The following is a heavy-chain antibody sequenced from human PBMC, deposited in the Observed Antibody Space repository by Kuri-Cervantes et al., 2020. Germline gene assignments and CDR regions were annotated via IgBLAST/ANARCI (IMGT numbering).Heavy chain of an antibody. CDR1: GYTFTSYG. J-gene: IGHJ3*02. V-gene: IGHV1-18*01. CDR3: ARDTRPYYYDSNAFDI. D-gene: IGHD3-22*01. Sequence: ASVKVSRKASGYTFTSYGISWVRQAPGQGLEWMGWISAYNGNTNYAQKLQGRVTMTTDTSTSTAYMELRSLRSDDTAVYYCARDTRPYYYDSNAFDIWGQGTMVTVSS. CDR2: ISAYNGNT.